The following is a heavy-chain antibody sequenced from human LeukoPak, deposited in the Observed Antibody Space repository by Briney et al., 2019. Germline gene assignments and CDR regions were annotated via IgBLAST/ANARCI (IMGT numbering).Heavy chain of an antibody. Sequence: SETLSLTCTVSGGSISSYYWSWIRQPAGKGLEWIGRIYSSGSTYDNPPLKSRVTMSLDTSKNQFALKLCSVTAAATAVYYCVRGTVSFDYWGQGTLVTVSS. J-gene: IGHJ4*02. CDR2: IYSSGST. CDR3: VRGTVSFDY. CDR1: GGSISSYY. D-gene: IGHD3/OR15-3a*01. V-gene: IGHV4-4*07.